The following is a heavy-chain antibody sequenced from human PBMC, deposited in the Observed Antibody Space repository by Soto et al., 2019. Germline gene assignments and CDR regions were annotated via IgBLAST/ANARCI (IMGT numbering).Heavy chain of an antibody. Sequence: EVQLVESGGGLVQPGGSLRLSCAASGFTFSSYSMNWVRQAPGKGLEWVSYISSSSSTIYYADSVKGRFTISRDNAKNSLYLQMNSLRAEDTAVYYCARISSAPYYYYYMDVWGKGTTVTVSS. CDR3: ARISSAPYYYYYMDV. CDR2: ISSSSSTI. D-gene: IGHD6-6*01. CDR1: GFTFSSYS. V-gene: IGHV3-48*01. J-gene: IGHJ6*03.